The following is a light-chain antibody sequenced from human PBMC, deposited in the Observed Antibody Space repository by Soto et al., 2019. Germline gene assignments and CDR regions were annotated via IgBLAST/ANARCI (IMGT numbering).Light chain of an antibody. CDR1: QTVSGD. CDR2: AAS. Sequence: TQSPGTLSLSVGQRATVSCRASQTVSGDYLAWYQQKSGQAPRLLIYAASTRATGVSARFSGSGSGTEFTLTISSLQSEDLTIYYCQYYNNWLATFGGGTKVDIK. J-gene: IGKJ4*01. V-gene: IGKV3-15*01. CDR3: QYYNNWLAT.